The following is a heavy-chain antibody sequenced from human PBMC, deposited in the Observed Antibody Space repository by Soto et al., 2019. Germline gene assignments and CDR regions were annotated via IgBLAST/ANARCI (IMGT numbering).Heavy chain of an antibody. V-gene: IGHV4-61*08. Sequence: SETLSLTCTVSGGSVSSNDYSWGWIRQPPGKGLEWIGYIYYGGSINYNPSLKSRVIISVDTAKNQFSLRLSSVTAADTAVYYCTGAYYDINGYSLDPWGQGTSVTVSS. CDR2: IYYGGSI. D-gene: IGHD3-22*01. J-gene: IGHJ5*02. CDR3: TGAYYDINGYSLDP. CDR1: GGSVSSNDYS.